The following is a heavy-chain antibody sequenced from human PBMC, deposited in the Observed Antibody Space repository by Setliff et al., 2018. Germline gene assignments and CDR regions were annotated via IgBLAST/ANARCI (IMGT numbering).Heavy chain of an antibody. J-gene: IGHJ3*02. D-gene: IGHD3-22*01. Sequence: ASVKVSCKASGYTFTSYDINWVRQATGQGLEWMGWMNPNSGNTGYAQKFQGRVTMTRNTSISTAYMELNRLRAEDTALYYCAKDMAYDSSGYQLNAFDIWGQGTMVTVSS. V-gene: IGHV1-8*01. CDR3: AKDMAYDSSGYQLNAFDI. CDR1: GYTFTSYD. CDR2: MNPNSGNT.